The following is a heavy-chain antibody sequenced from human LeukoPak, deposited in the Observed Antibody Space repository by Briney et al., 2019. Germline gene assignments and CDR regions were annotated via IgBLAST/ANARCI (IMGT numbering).Heavy chain of an antibody. CDR3: AKDQDSSSWYYYYGMDV. CDR2: ISSSSDYI. Sequence: GGSLRLSCVASGFTFSSYSMNWVRQAPGKGLEWVSSISSSSDYIYYADSVKGRFTISRDNSKNTLYLQMNSLRAEDTAVYYCAKDQDSSSWYYYYGMDVWGQGTTVTVSS. J-gene: IGHJ6*02. D-gene: IGHD6-13*01. CDR1: GFTFSSYS. V-gene: IGHV3-21*01.